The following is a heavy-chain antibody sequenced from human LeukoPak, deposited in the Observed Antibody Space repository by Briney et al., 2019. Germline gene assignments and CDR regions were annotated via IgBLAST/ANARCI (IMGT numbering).Heavy chain of an antibody. CDR1: GFTVSSNY. CDR2: IYSGGST. D-gene: IGHD3-22*01. V-gene: IGHV3-66*01. CDR3: ARDKSGSGYYPYYFDY. Sequence: GRSLRLSCAASGFTVSSNYMSWVRQAPGKGLEWVSVIYSGGSTYYADSVKGRFTISRDNSKNTLYLQMNSLRAEDTAVYYCARDKSGSGYYPYYFDYWGQGTLVTVSS. J-gene: IGHJ4*02.